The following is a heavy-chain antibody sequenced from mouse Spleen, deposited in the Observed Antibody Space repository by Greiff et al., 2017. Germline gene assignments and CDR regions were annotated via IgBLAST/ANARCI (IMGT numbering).Heavy chain of an antibody. CDR2: IYPGSGST. Sequence: QVQLQQSGAELVKPGASVKMSCKASGYTFTSYWITWVKQRPGQGLEWIGDIYPGSGSTNYNEKFKSKATLTVDTSSSTAYMQLSSLTSEDSAVYYCARYYYGYDGGDYWGQGTTLTVSS. J-gene: IGHJ2*01. CDR1: GYTFTSYW. V-gene: IGHV1-55*01. CDR3: ARYYYGYDGGDY. D-gene: IGHD2-2*01.